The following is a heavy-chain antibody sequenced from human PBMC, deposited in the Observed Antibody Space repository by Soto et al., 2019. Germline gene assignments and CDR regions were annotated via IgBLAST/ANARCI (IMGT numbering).Heavy chain of an antibody. CDR2: IIAYNGNT. J-gene: IGHJ5*02. Sequence: VASVKVSCKASGYTFTSYGISLVRQAPGQGLEWMGWIIAYNGNTNYAQKLQCRVTMPTDTSTSTAYMELRSLRSDDTAVYYCARDHVQYYYDSSGYDFPWFDPWGQGTLVTVSS. CDR1: GYTFTSYG. D-gene: IGHD3-22*01. V-gene: IGHV1-18*01. CDR3: ARDHVQYYYDSSGYDFPWFDP.